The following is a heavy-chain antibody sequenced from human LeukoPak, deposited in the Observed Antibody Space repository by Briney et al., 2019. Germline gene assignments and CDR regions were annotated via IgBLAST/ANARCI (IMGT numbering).Heavy chain of an antibody. CDR2: IIPILGIA. CDR1: GGTFSSYA. D-gene: IGHD2-2*01. CDR3: VSAGDCSSTSCPLFSFDY. V-gene: IGHV1-69*04. J-gene: IGHJ4*02. Sequence: ASVKVSCKASGGTFSSYAISWVRQAPGQGLEWMGRIIPILGIANYAQKFQGRVTITADKSTSTAYMELSSLRSEDTAVYYCVSAGDCSSTSCPLFSFDYWGQGTLVTVSS.